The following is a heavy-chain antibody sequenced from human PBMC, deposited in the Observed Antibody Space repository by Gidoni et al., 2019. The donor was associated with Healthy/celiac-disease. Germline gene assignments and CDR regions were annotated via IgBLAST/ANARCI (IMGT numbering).Heavy chain of an antibody. CDR2: IGSSCSTR. V-gene: IGHV3-11*01. Sequence: QVQLVESGGGLFKPGGFLRLSCSASGFTFSDYYMSWIRQAPGKGLEWVSYIGSSCSTRYYADSGKGRFTISRDNAKNSLYLQMNSLRAEDTAVYYCARGQYQLLGAPPDYYGMDVWGQGTTVTVSS. D-gene: IGHD2-2*01. J-gene: IGHJ6*02. CDR3: ARGQYQLLGAPPDYYGMDV. CDR1: GFTFSDYY.